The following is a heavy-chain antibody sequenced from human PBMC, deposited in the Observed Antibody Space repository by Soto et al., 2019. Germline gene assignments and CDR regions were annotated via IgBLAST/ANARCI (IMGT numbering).Heavy chain of an antibody. J-gene: IGHJ4*02. CDR3: AKDGFVWYSSSWYWAY. V-gene: IGHV3-30*18. D-gene: IGHD6-13*01. CDR1: GFTFSSYG. CDR2: VSYDGSNK. Sequence: QVQLVESGGGVVQPGRSLRLSCAASGFTFSSYGMHWVRQAPGKGLVLVAVVSYDGSNKYYADSVKGRFTISRDNSKNTLYLQMNSVRAEDTAVYYCAKDGFVWYSSSWYWAYWGKGTLVTVSS.